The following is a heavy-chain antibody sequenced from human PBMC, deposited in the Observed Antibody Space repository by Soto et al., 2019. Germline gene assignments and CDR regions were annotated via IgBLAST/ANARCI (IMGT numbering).Heavy chain of an antibody. CDR1: GGTFSSYT. D-gene: IGHD3-3*01. CDR3: ARVEWGAAAFDY. CDR2: IIPILGIA. V-gene: IGHV1-69*02. Sequence: QVQLVQSGAEVKKPGSSVKVSCKASGGTFSSYTISWVRQAPGQGLEWMGRIIPILGIANYAQKFQGRVRITADKSTSTAYMELSSLRSEDTAVYYCARVEWGAAAFDYWGQGTLVTVSS. J-gene: IGHJ4*02.